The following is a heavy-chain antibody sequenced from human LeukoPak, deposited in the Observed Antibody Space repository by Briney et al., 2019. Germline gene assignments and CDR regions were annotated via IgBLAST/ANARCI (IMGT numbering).Heavy chain of an antibody. CDR1: GFTLSSYS. Sequence: QPGGSLRLSCIDSGFTLSSYSMNWVCQAPGKGLEWVSAISGSGGSTYYADSVKGRFTISRDNSKNTLYLQMNSLRAEDTAVYYCAKETLTGWFDPWGQGTLVTVSS. CDR2: ISGSGGST. J-gene: IGHJ5*02. CDR3: AKETLTGWFDP. V-gene: IGHV3-23*01. D-gene: IGHD3-16*01.